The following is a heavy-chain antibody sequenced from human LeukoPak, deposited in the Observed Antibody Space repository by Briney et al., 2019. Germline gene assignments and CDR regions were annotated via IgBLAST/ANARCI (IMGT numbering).Heavy chain of an antibody. CDR2: IKQDGSEK. V-gene: IGHV3-7*03. Sequence: GGSLRLSCAVSGFTFSIYWMSWVRHAPGKGLEWVANIKQDGSEKYYVDSVKVRFTISSDNANDSLDVPMNSPRAEDTAVYYCARDSSSSYYLTHAEYFQHWGQGTLVTVSS. J-gene: IGHJ1*01. CDR3: ARDSSSSYYLTHAEYFQH. CDR1: GFTFSIYW. D-gene: IGHD6-13*01.